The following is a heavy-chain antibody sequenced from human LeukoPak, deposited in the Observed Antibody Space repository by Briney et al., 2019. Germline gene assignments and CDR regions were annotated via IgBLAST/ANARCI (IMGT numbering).Heavy chain of an antibody. CDR1: GFXFRNYG. V-gene: IGHV3-30*18. Sequence: GGSLRLSCGASGFXFRNYGMHWVRQAPGKGLEWVAVISIGGSEKYYADSVKGRFTISRDNSKNTLYLQMNSPRGDDTAVYYCANPQSRGYDYLDYWGQGTLVTVSS. D-gene: IGHD5-12*01. CDR3: ANPQSRGYDYLDY. J-gene: IGHJ4*02. CDR2: ISIGGSEK.